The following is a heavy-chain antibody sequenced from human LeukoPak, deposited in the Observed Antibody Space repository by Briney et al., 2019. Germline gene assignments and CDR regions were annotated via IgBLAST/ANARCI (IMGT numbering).Heavy chain of an antibody. J-gene: IGHJ4*02. CDR1: GGSFSGYY. CDR3: ARGGERAFDY. V-gene: IGHV4-34*01. Sequence: KSSETLSLTCAVYGGSFSGYYWSWIRQPPGKGLEWIGEINHSGSTNYNPSLKSRVTISVDTSKNQFSLKLSSVTAADTAVYYCARGGERAFDYWGQGTRVTVSS. CDR2: INHSGST. D-gene: IGHD1-1*01.